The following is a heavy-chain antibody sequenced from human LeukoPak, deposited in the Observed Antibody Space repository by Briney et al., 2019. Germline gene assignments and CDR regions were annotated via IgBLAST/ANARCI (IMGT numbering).Heavy chain of an antibody. V-gene: IGHV3-23*01. CDR3: AKVPPGIAARLYYFDY. CDR1: GFTLSSYA. Sequence: PGGSLRLSCAASGFTLSSYAMSWVRQAPGKGLEWVSAISGSGGSTYYADSVKGRFTISRDNSKNTLYLQMNSLRAEDTAVYYCAKVPPGIAARLYYFDYWGPGTLVTVSS. J-gene: IGHJ4*02. CDR2: ISGSGGST. D-gene: IGHD6-6*01.